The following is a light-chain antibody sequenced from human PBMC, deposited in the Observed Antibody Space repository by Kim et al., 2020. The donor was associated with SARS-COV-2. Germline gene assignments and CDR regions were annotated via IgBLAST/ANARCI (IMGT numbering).Light chain of an antibody. CDR3: QKYEAGPYT. V-gene: IGKV1-27*01. J-gene: IGKJ2*01. CDR1: HGISNY. Sequence: SASVGDRVTITCRASHGISNYLAWYQQKPGKVPKLLIFHASTLESGVPSRFSGSGSGTDFTLTISSLQPEDVATYYCQKYEAGPYTFGRGTKLEI. CDR2: HAS.